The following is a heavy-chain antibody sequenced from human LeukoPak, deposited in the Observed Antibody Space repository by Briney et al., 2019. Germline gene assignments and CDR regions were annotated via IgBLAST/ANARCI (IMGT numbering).Heavy chain of an antibody. CDR3: ARVWDYYDSSGSYDY. CDR1: GGSISSYY. V-gene: IGHV4-59*01. CDR2: IYYSGST. J-gene: IGHJ4*02. Sequence: PSETLSLTCTVSGGSISSYYWSWIRQPPGKGLEWIGYIYYSGSTNYNPSLKSRVTISVDTSKNQFSLKLSSVTAADTAVYYCARVWDYYDSSGSYDYWGQGTLVTVSS. D-gene: IGHD3-22*01.